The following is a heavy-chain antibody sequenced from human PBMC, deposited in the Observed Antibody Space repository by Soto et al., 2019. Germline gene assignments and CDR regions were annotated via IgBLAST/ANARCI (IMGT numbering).Heavy chain of an antibody. D-gene: IGHD4-17*01. J-gene: IGHJ6*02. CDR2: ISSSSSTI. V-gene: IGHV3-48*02. CDR1: GFTFSSYS. Sequence: GGSLRLSCAASGFTFSSYSMNWVRQAPGKGLEWVSYISSSSSTIYYADSVKGRFTISRDNAKNSPYLQMNSLRDEDTAVYYCARLAYGDYFYYYYYGMDVWGQGTTVTVSS. CDR3: ARLAYGDYFYYYYYGMDV.